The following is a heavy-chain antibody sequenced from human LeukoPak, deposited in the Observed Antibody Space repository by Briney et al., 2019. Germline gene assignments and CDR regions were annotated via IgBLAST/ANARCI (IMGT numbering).Heavy chain of an antibody. Sequence: GGSLRLSCAASGFTFSSYSMNWVRQAPGKGLEWVSYISSSSSTIYYADSVKGRFTIPRDNAKNSLYLQMNSLRAEDTAVYYCASGYSSSWYEAGYWGQGTLVTVSS. J-gene: IGHJ4*02. CDR1: GFTFSSYS. D-gene: IGHD6-13*01. V-gene: IGHV3-48*01. CDR3: ASGYSSSWYEAGY. CDR2: ISSSSSTI.